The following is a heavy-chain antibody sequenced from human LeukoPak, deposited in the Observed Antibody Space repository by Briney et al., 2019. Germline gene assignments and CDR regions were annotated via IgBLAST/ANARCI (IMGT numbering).Heavy chain of an antibody. CDR2: IYHSGST. D-gene: IGHD3-10*01. Sequence: SETLSLTCAVSDGSISSSNWWSWVRQPPGKGLEWIGEIYHSGSTNYDPSLKSRVTISVDKSKNQFSLKLSSVTAADTAVYYCARVIVMVRGVIQSHYFDYWGQGTLVTVSS. CDR3: ARVIVMVRGVIQSHYFDY. CDR1: DGSISSSNW. V-gene: IGHV4-4*02. J-gene: IGHJ4*02.